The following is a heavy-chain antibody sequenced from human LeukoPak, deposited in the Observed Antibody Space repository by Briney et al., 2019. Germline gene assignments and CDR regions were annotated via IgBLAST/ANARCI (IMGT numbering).Heavy chain of an antibody. D-gene: IGHD6-19*01. CDR2: IKTDGSKT. V-gene: IGHV3-7*03. CDR1: GFNFRDHW. J-gene: IGHJ4*02. CDR3: VKNNGWFHLAQ. Sequence: SGGSLRLSCAASGFNFRDHWMDWVRQAPGKGLGWVGHIKTDGSKTYYLDSLRGRFSISRDNTNNALYLQMNSLRVEDTAVYYCVKNNGWFHLAQWGQGTLVTVSS.